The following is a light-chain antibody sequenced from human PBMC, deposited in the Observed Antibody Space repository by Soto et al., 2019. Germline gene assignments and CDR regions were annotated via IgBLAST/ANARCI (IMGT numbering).Light chain of an antibody. CDR3: QQYNSYST. J-gene: IGKJ1*01. CDR2: DAS. Sequence: DIQMPQSPSPLSASVGDRVTITCRASQSISSWLAWYQQKPGKAPKLLIYDASSLESGVPSRFSGSGSGTEFTLTISSLQPDDFATYYCQQYNSYSTFGQGTKVDI. CDR1: QSISSW. V-gene: IGKV1-5*01.